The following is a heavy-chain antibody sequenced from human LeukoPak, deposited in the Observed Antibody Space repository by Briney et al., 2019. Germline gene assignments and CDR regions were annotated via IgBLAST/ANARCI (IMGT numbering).Heavy chain of an antibody. Sequence: SYKASRYSFTNYWIGWVRQMPGKGLEWMGVIFPGDSDTRYIPSFQGQVTISDDKSISTAYLQWRSLKASDTAMYYCARRRGAVLTPFDNWGQGTLVTVSS. CDR2: IFPGDSDT. D-gene: IGHD4/OR15-4a*01. CDR1: RYSFTNYW. CDR3: ARRRGAVLTPFDN. V-gene: IGHV5-51*01. J-gene: IGHJ4*02.